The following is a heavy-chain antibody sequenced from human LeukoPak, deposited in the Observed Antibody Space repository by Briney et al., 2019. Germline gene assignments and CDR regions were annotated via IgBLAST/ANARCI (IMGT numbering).Heavy chain of an antibody. CDR1: GYTLTELS. D-gene: IGHD3-22*01. Sequence: ASVKVSCKVSGYTLTELSMHWVRQAPGKGLEWMGGFDPEDGETIYAQKFQGRVTMTEDTSTDTAYMELSSLRSEDTAVYYCARAGRYYDSSGYPFYYYYYGMDVWGQGTTVTVSS. CDR3: ARAGRYYDSSGYPFYYYYYGMDV. J-gene: IGHJ6*02. CDR2: FDPEDGET. V-gene: IGHV1-24*01.